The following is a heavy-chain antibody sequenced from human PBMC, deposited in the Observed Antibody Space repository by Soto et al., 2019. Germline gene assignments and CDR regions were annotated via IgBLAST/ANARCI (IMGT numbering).Heavy chain of an antibody. CDR3: ARQDGYSYGYYIVY. V-gene: IGHV1-2*04. Sequence: ASVKVSFKASGYTFTAYYMHWVRQAPGQGLEWMGWINPNSGGTNYARKFQGWVTMTRDTSISTAYMELSRLRSDDTAVYYCARQDGYSYGYYIVYWGQGTLVTVSS. CDR1: GYTFTAYY. CDR2: INPNSGGT. D-gene: IGHD5-18*01. J-gene: IGHJ4*02.